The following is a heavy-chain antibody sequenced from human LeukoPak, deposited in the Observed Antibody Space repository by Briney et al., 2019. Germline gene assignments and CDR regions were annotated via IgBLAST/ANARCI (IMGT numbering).Heavy chain of an antibody. V-gene: IGHV3-43*02. J-gene: IGHJ4*02. CDR3: AKDIRGDGYNSRFDY. Sequence: GGSLRLSCAASGFAFDDYAMHWVRQAPGTGLEWVSLISGDGGSTYYADSVKGRFTISRDNSKNSLYLQVNSLRTEDTALYYCAKDIRGDGYNSRFDYWGQGTLVTVPP. CDR1: GFAFDDYA. CDR2: ISGDGGST. D-gene: IGHD5-24*01.